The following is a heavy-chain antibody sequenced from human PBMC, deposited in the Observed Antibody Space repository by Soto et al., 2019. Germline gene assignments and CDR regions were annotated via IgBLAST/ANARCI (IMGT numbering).Heavy chain of an antibody. CDR3: ARTYYDILTGYYYDFDY. D-gene: IGHD3-9*01. CDR2: INPNSGGT. V-gene: IGHV1-2*02. J-gene: IGHJ4*02. Sequence: ASVKVSCKASGYTLTGYYMHWVRQAPGQGLEWMGWINPNSGGTNYAQKLQGRVTMTTDTSTSTAYMELRSLRSDDTAVYYCARTYYDILTGYYYDFDYWDQGTLVTVSS. CDR1: GYTLTGYY.